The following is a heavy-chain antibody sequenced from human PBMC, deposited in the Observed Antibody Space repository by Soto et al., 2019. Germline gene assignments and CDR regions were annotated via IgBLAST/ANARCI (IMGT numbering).Heavy chain of an antibody. CDR1: GLTFSSYA. CDR3: AKRFRGVILNPEVD. J-gene: IGHJ4*02. Sequence: EVQLLESGGDLVQPGGSLRLSCAASGLTFSSYAMSWVRQAPGKGLEWVAVISGSGGYTDYADSVKGRFTISRDNSKNPLFLQMNSLRAEDTALYYCAKRFRGVILNPEVDWGQGTLVTVSS. CDR2: ISGSGGYT. V-gene: IGHV3-23*01. D-gene: IGHD3-10*01.